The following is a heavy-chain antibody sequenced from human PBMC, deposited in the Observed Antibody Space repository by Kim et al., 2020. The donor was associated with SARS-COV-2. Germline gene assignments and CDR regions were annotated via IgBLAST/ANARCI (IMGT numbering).Heavy chain of an antibody. CDR1: GFTFSSYA. CDR2: ISYDGSNK. V-gene: IGHV3-30-3*01. CDR3: ARAQWGSYRAAFDI. J-gene: IGHJ3*02. Sequence: GGSLRLSCAASGFTFSSYAMHWVRQAPGKGLEWVAVISYDGSNKYYADSVKGRFTISRDNSKNTLYLQMNSLRAEDTAVYYCARAQWGSYRAAFDIWGQG. D-gene: IGHD1-26*01.